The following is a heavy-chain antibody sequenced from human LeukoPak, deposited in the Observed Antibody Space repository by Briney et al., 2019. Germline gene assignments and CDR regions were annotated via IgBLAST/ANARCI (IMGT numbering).Heavy chain of an antibody. CDR2: IGTAGDT. CDR3: ARGLGDHLDY. V-gene: IGHV3-13*01. J-gene: IGHJ4*02. CDR1: GFTFSNYD. Sequence: GGSLRLSCAASGFTFSNYDIHWVRQTTGKGLEWVSAIGTAGDTYYPGSVKGRFAISRENAKDSVYLHMNRLRAGDTAVYYCARGLGDHLDYWGQGTLVTVSS. D-gene: IGHD2-21*02.